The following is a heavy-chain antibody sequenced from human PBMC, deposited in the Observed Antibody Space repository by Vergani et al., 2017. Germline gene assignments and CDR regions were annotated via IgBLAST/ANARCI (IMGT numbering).Heavy chain of an antibody. V-gene: IGHV4-59*01. CDR3: ARSRLGYCSSTSCYYYYYMDV. CDR2: IYYSGST. Sequence: QLHLQESGPGLVKPSETLSLTCTVSGGSISSYYWSWIRQPPGKGLEWIGYIYYSGSTNYNPSLKSRVTISVDTSKNQFSLKLSSVTAADTAVYYCARSRLGYCSSTSCYYYYYMDVWGKGTTVTVSS. CDR1: GGSISSYY. J-gene: IGHJ6*03. D-gene: IGHD2-2*01.